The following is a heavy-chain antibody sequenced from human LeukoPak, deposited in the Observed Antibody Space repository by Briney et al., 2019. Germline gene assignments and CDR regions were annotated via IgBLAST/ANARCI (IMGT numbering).Heavy chain of an antibody. CDR2: INIGGTNT. CDR1: GFTFNDYY. CDR3: ATDGAGFDI. J-gene: IGHJ5*02. Sequence: GGSLRLSCAASGFTFNDYYMSWIRQAPGKGLEWLSYINIGGTNTHYADSVKGRFTISRDNAKKSLYSEMNNLRAEDTAVYYCATDGAGFDIWGQGVLVTVSS. V-gene: IGHV3-11*01.